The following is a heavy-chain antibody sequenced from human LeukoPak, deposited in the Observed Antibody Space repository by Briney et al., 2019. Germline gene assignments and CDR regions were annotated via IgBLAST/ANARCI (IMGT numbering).Heavy chain of an antibody. CDR1: GGSISSSNW. CDR2: IYHSGST. D-gene: IGHD1-14*01. J-gene: IGHJ3*02. Sequence: SETLSLTCAVSGGSISSSNWWSWVRQPPGKGLEWIGEIYHSGSTNYNPSLKSRVTISVDKSKNQFSLKLSSVTAADTAVYYCASRKVAEPYRGDAFDIWGQGTMVTVSS. V-gene: IGHV4-4*02. CDR3: ASRKVAEPYRGDAFDI.